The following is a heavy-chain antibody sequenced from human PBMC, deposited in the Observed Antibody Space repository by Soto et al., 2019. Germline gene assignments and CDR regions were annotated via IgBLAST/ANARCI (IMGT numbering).Heavy chain of an antibody. D-gene: IGHD4-4*01. CDR2: IYYSGST. V-gene: IGHV4-39*01. Sequence: SETLSLTCTVSGGSISSSSYYWGWIRQPPGKGLEWIGSIYYSGSTYYNPSLKSRVTISVDTSKNQFSLKLSSVTAADTAVYYCARHWSAYSNYGWFSPWGQGTLVTVSS. J-gene: IGHJ5*02. CDR3: ARHWSAYSNYGWFSP. CDR1: GGSISSSSYY.